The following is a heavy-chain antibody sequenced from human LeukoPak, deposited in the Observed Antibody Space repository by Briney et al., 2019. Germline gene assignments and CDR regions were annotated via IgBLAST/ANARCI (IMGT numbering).Heavy chain of an antibody. V-gene: IGHV1-24*01. D-gene: IGHD3-3*01. J-gene: IGHJ4*02. CDR1: GYTLTELS. CDR2: FDPEDGET. Sequence: ASVKVSCKVSGYTLTELSMHWVRQAPGKGLEWMGGFDPEDGETIYAQNFQGRVTMTEDTSTDTAYMELSSLRSEDTAVYYCATHRDLWSGYYMSRYFDYWGQGTLVTVSS. CDR3: ATHRDLWSGYYMSRYFDY.